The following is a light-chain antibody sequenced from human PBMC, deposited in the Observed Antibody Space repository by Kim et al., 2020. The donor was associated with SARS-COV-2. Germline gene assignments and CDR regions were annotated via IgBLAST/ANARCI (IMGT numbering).Light chain of an antibody. CDR2: SAS. CDR1: QGINNF. CDR3: QQLNSYPRT. J-gene: IGKJ1*01. V-gene: IGKV1-9*01. Sequence: ASVSDRVTIPCRASQGINNFLAWYQQKPGKAPNLLIYSASTLQSGVPSRFIGSGSGTEFSLTITSLQPEDFATYYCQQLNSYPRTFGQGTKVDIK.